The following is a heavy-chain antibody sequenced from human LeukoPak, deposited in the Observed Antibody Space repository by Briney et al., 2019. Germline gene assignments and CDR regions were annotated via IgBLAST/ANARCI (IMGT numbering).Heavy chain of an antibody. CDR3: ARTPLVPAAILYFDY. V-gene: IGHV4-31*03. CDR2: IYYSGST. D-gene: IGHD2-2*02. CDR1: GGSISSGGYY. Sequence: PSQTLSLTCTVSGGSISSGGYYWSWIRQHPGKGLEWIGYIYYSGSTYYNPSLKSRVTISVDTSKNQFSLKLSSVTAADTAVYYCARTPLVPAAILYFDYWGQGTLVTVSS. J-gene: IGHJ4*02.